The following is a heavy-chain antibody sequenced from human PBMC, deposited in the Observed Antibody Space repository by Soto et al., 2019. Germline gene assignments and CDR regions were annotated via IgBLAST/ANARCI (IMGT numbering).Heavy chain of an antibody. V-gene: IGHV3-30*18. J-gene: IGHJ4*02. Sequence: QVQLVESGGGVVKPGRSLRLSCAASGFTFSSYGMHWVRQAPGKGLEWVAVISYDGSNKYYADSVKGRFTISRDNSKNTLYLQMNSLRAEDTPVYYCAKDGGYCMGGSCYPFFDHWGQGTLVTVSS. CDR3: AKDGGYCMGGSCYPFFDH. D-gene: IGHD2-15*01. CDR1: GFTFSSYG. CDR2: ISYDGSNK.